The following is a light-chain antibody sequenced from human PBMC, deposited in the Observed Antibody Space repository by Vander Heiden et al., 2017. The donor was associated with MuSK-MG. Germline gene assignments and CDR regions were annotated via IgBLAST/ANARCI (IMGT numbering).Light chain of an antibody. Sequence: DIVMTQSPLSLLVTPGEPATISCRSSQRLLQSDGYHYLDWYLQRPGRSPQLLIFSRSNRASGVPDRFSGSGSGTDFTLRISRVEAEDVGVYYCRQALQAPRTFGQGTKLEI. V-gene: IGKV2-28*01. CDR2: SRS. CDR3: RQALQAPRT. CDR1: QRLLQSDGYHY. J-gene: IGKJ2*01.